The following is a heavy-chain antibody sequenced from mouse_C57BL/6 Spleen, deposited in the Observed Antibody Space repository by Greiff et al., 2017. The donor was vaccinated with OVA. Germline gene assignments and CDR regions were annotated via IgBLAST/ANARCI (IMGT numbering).Heavy chain of an antibody. CDR3: AVVAKRNAMDY. CDR2: IYPGDGDT. CDR1: GYAFSSSW. J-gene: IGHJ4*01. V-gene: IGHV1-82*01. Sequence: QVQLQQSGPELVKPGASVKISCKASGYAFSSSWMNWVKQRPGKGLEWIGRIYPGDGDTNYNGKFKGKATLTADKSSSTAYMQLSSLTSEDSAVYFCAVVAKRNAMDYWGQGTSVTVSS. D-gene: IGHD1-1*01.